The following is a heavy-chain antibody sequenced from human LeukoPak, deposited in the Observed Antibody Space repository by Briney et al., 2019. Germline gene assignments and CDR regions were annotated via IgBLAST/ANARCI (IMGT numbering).Heavy chain of an antibody. Sequence: SETLSLTCTVSGGSISSYYWSWIRQPAGKGLEWIGRIYTSGSTNYNPSLKSRVTMSVDTSKNQFSLKLSSVTAADTAVYYCARDRHNYDIWGSPQNDAFDIWGQGTMVTVSS. J-gene: IGHJ3*02. D-gene: IGHD3-9*01. CDR3: ARDRHNYDIWGSPQNDAFDI. CDR2: IYTSGST. CDR1: GGSISSYY. V-gene: IGHV4-4*07.